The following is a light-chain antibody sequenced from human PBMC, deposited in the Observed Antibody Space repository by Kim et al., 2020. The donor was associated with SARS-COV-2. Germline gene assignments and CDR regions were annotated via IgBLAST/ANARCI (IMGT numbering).Light chain of an antibody. CDR3: QQYATIPIT. J-gene: IGKJ4*01. CDR1: QSVRNNY. V-gene: IGKV3-20*01. CDR2: DAS. Sequence: SPGERATLSCRASQSVRNNYVAWYQQKPGQAPRLVICDASTRATGIPDRFSGSGSGADFTLTISRLEPEDSAVYYCQQYATIPITFGGGTKVDIK.